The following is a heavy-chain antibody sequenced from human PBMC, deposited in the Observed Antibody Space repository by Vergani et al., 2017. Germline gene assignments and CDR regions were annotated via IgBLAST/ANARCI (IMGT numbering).Heavy chain of an antibody. D-gene: IGHD1-26*01. J-gene: IGHJ3*02. CDR2: IYYSGST. CDR3: ARDGGSYAFDI. CDR1: GASIRSSDYY. Sequence: QLQESGPGLVKPSATLSLTCSVSGASIRSSDYYWSWIRQPPGKGLEWIGYIYYSGSTYYNPSLKSRVTISVDTSKNQFSLKLSSVTAADTAVYYCARDGGSYAFDIWGQGTMVTVSS. V-gene: IGHV4-30-4*08.